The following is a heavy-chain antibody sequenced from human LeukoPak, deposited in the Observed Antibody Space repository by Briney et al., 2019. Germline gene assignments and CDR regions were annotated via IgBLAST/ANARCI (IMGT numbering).Heavy chain of an antibody. CDR2: INHSGST. V-gene: IGHV4-34*01. D-gene: IGHD3-10*01. CDR3: ARGGWFGELNN. J-gene: IGHJ4*02. CDR1: GGSFSGYY. Sequence: SETLSLTCAVYGGSFSGYYWSWIRQPPGKELEWIGEINHSGSTNYNPSLKGRVTISVDTSKNQFSLKLSSVTAADTAVYYCARGGWFGELNNWGQGTLVTVSS.